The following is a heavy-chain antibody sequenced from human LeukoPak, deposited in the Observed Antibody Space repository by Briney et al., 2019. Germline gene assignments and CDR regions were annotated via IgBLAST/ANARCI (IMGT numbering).Heavy chain of an antibody. D-gene: IGHD3-3*01. CDR2: ISAYNGNT. CDR1: GYTFTSYG. V-gene: IGHV1-18*01. J-gene: IGHJ5*02. CDR3: ARTPPYDFWSGYYTGINWFDA. Sequence: GASVKVSCKASGYTFTSYGISWVRQAPGQGLEWMGWISAYNGNTNYAQKLQGRVTMTTDTSTSTAYMELRSLRSDDTAVYYCARTPPYDFWSGYYTGINWFDACGQGTLVTVSS.